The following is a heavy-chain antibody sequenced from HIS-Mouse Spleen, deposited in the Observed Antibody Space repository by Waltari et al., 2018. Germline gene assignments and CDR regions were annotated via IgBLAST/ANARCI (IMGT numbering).Heavy chain of an antibody. Sequence: EVQLVESGGGLVQPGGSLRLSCAASGFTFSSYWMHWVRQAPGKGLGGVSRINSDGGSTSYADSVKGRFTISRDNAKNTLYLQMNSLRAEDTAVYYCARDAAVTYFDYWGQGTLVTVSS. CDR3: ARDAAVTYFDY. V-gene: IGHV3-74*01. J-gene: IGHJ4*02. CDR2: INSDGGST. D-gene: IGHD4-17*01. CDR1: GFTFSSYW.